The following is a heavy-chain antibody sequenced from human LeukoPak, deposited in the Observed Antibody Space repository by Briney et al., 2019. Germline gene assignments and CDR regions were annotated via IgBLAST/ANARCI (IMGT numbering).Heavy chain of an antibody. Sequence: GGSLRLSCAASGFTFSSYGMHWVRQAPGKGLEWVAFIRYDGSNKYYADSVKGRFTISRDNSKNTLYLQMNSLRAEDTAVYYCAKVSGVQRYCSSTSCYGDYWGQGTLVTVSS. J-gene: IGHJ4*02. CDR2: IRYDGSNK. D-gene: IGHD2-2*01. CDR1: GFTFSSYG. CDR3: AKVSGVQRYCSSTSCYGDY. V-gene: IGHV3-30*02.